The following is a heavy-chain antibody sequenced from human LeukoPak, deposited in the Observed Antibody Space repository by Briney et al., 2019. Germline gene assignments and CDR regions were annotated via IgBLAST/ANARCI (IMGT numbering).Heavy chain of an antibody. J-gene: IGHJ6*02. V-gene: IGHV3-48*01. Sequence: GGSLRLSCAASGFTFSSYAMSWVRQAPGKGLEWVSYISSSSSTIYYADSVKGRFTISRDNAKNSLYLQMNSLRGEDTAVYYCARLKYYDFWSGAPWAYYGMDVWGQGTTVTVSS. CDR3: ARLKYYDFWSGAPWAYYGMDV. CDR1: GFTFSSYA. D-gene: IGHD3-3*01. CDR2: ISSSSSTI.